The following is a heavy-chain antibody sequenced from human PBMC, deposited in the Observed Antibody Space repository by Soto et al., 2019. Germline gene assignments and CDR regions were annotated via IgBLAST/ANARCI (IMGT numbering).Heavy chain of an antibody. Sequence: SETLSLTCAVYGGSFSGYYWSWIRQPPGKGLEWIGEINHSASTNDNPSLKSRVTISVDTSKHKFSPKLGSVTAADTAVYYCARGSIFMVRRVPYYYGMDAWGQGTTVT. V-gene: IGHV4-34*01. CDR2: INHSAST. CDR1: GGSFSGYY. J-gene: IGHJ6*02. CDR3: ARGSIFMVRRVPYYYGMDA. D-gene: IGHD3-10*01.